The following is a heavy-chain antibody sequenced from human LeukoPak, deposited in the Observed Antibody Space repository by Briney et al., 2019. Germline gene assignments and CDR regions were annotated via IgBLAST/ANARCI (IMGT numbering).Heavy chain of an antibody. D-gene: IGHD2-15*01. J-gene: IGHJ4*02. Sequence: GESLKISCNISGYSFTAYWIAWVRQMPGKGLEWMGIIFPGDSDTTYSPSFQGQVTVSADKSISTAYLQWNNLKASDTAMYYCASKLGGQFYFDHWGQGTLITVSS. V-gene: IGHV5-51*01. CDR2: IFPGDSDT. CDR1: GYSFTAYW. CDR3: ASKLGGQFYFDH.